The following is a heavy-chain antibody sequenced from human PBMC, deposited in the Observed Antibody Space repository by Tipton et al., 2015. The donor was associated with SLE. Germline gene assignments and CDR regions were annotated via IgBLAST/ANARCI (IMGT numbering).Heavy chain of an antibody. CDR2: IYYNGNT. Sequence: TLSLTCTVSGGSIGSSNYYWGWIRQPPGKGLEWIGSIYYNGNTHYNTSLKSRVTISKDTSKNHFSLKLNSVTAADTAVYYCARPGGYNASHSWCYLAYWGQGALVTVSS. D-gene: IGHD5-24*01. CDR1: GGSIGSSNYY. CDR3: ARPGGYNASHSWCYLAY. V-gene: IGHV4-39*02. J-gene: IGHJ4*02.